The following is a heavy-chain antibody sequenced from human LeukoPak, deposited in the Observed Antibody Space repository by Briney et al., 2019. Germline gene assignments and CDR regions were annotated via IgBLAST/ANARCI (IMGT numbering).Heavy chain of an antibody. CDR3: ARMIGGDSSGYYQGAFDI. J-gene: IGHJ3*02. CDR2: MNPNSGNT. Sequence: ASVKVSCKASGYTFTSYGINWVRQATGQGLEWMGWMNPNSGNTGYAQKFQGRVTLTRNTSISTAYMELSSLRSEDTAVYYCARMIGGDSSGYYQGAFDIWGQGTMVTVSS. CDR1: GYTFTSYG. D-gene: IGHD3-22*01. V-gene: IGHV1-8*02.